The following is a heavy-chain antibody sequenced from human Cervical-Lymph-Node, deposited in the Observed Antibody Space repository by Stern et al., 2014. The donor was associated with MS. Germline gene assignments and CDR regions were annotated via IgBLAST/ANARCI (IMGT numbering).Heavy chain of an antibody. Sequence: VQLVESGPGLVKPSQTLSLTCTVSGGSISSDNYYWTWIRQPPVKGLEWIGHIYYSGTTYYNPSLKSRVSITVDTSKNLFSLRLSSVTAADTAVYYCARDHFTTSLDVWGHGTTVTVS. V-gene: IGHV4-31*03. CDR2: IYYSGTT. CDR1: GGSISSDNYY. D-gene: IGHD2-2*01. CDR3: ARDHFTTSLDV. J-gene: IGHJ6*02.